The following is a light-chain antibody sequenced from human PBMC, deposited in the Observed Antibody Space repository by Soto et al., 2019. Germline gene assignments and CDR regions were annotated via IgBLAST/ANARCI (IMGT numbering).Light chain of an antibody. CDR2: VNT. Sequence: QSVLTQPPSVSGAPGQRVTISCTGGSSNIGAGYDVQWYQHIPGTAPKLLIYVNTNRPSGVPDRFSASKSGTSASLAITGLQAEDEADYYCQSYDSSLTDDVFGTGTKLTVL. J-gene: IGLJ1*01. CDR3: QSYDSSLTDDV. V-gene: IGLV1-40*01. CDR1: SSNIGAGYD.